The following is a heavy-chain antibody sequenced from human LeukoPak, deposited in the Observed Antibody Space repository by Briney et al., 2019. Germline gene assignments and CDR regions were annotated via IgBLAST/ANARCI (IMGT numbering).Heavy chain of an antibody. CDR2: ISGSGGST. CDR3: AKGIAVAGNFDY. CDR1: GFTFSSYA. J-gene: IGHJ4*02. V-gene: IGHV3-23*01. D-gene: IGHD6-19*01. Sequence: PGGSLRLSCAASGFTFSSYAMSWVRQAPGKGLEWVSAISGSGGSTHYADSVKGRFTISRDNSKNTPYLQMNSLRAEDTAVYYCAKGIAVAGNFDYWGQGTLVTVSS.